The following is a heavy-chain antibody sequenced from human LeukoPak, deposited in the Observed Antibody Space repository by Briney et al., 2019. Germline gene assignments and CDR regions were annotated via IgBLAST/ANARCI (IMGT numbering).Heavy chain of an antibody. CDR1: GFTFSSYW. V-gene: IGHV3-7*01. J-gene: IGHJ6*03. CDR3: ARVPLPTIFGLLMRHYYMDV. D-gene: IGHD3-3*01. Sequence: GGSLRLSCAASGFTFSSYWMSWVRQAPGKGLEWVANIKQDGSEKYYVDSVKGRFTISRDNTKNSLYLQMNSLRAEDTAVFYCARVPLPTIFGLLMRHYYMDVWGKGTTVTVSS. CDR2: IKQDGSEK.